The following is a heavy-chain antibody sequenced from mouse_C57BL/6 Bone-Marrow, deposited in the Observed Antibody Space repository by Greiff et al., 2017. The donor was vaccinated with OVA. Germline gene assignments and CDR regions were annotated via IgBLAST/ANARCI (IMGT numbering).Heavy chain of an antibody. V-gene: IGHV14-4*01. CDR3: APARCAY. J-gene: IGHJ2*01. CDR1: GFNIKDDY. Sequence: EVQLVESGAELVRPGASVKLSCTASGFNIKDDYMHWVKQRPEQGLEWIGWIDPENGDTEYASKFQSKATITADTSSNTAYLQLSSLTSEDTAVYYCAPARCAYWGQGTTLTVSS. CDR2: IDPENGDT.